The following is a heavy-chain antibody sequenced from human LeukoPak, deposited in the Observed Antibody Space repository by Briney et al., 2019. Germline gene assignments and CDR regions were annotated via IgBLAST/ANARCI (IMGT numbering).Heavy chain of an antibody. Sequence: PSETLSLTCTVSGGSISSYYWSWIRQPPGKGLEWIGYIYYSGTTNYNPSLKSRVTMSVDTSKNQFSLKLSSVTAADTAVYYCARIDRAVAGTIDYWGQGTLVTVSS. V-gene: IGHV4-59*08. D-gene: IGHD6-19*01. CDR2: IYYSGTT. J-gene: IGHJ4*02. CDR3: ARIDRAVAGTIDY. CDR1: GGSISSYY.